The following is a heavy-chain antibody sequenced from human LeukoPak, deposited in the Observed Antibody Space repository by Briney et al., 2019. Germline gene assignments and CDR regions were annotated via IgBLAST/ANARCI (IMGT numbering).Heavy chain of an antibody. J-gene: IGHJ4*02. CDR2: ISSNGGST. D-gene: IGHD1-26*01. CDR1: GFTFSSHA. CDR3: ARAFSGTLFDY. V-gene: IGHV3-64*01. Sequence: PGGSLRLSCAASGFTFSSHAMHWVRQAPGKGLEYVSAISSNGGSTYYANSVEGRFTISRDNSKNTLYLQMGSLRAEDMAVYYCARAFSGTLFDYWGQGTLVTVSS.